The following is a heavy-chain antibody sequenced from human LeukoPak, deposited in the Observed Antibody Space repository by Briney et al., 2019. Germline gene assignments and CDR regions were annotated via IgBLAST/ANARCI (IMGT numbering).Heavy chain of an antibody. CDR3: ARSASRYCSGGSCYFYYMDV. D-gene: IGHD2-15*01. Sequence: GASVKVSYKASGYTSTSYDINWVRQATGQGLEWMGWMNPNSGNTGYAQKFQGRVTMTRNTSISTAYMELSSLRSEDTAVYYCARSASRYCSGGSCYFYYMDVWGKGTTVTVSS. CDR1: GYTSTSYD. CDR2: MNPNSGNT. J-gene: IGHJ6*03. V-gene: IGHV1-8*01.